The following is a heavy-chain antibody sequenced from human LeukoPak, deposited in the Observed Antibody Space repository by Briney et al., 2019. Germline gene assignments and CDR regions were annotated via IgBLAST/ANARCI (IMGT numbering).Heavy chain of an antibody. CDR1: GFTFSSYA. CDR3: AGDTPPGGDYYFDY. J-gene: IGHJ4*02. V-gene: IGHV3-30*07. D-gene: IGHD3-16*01. Sequence: GRSLRLSCAASGFTFSSYAMHWVRQAPDKGLEWVAVISYDGSNKYYADSVKGRFTISRDNSKNTLYLQMNSLRAEDTAVYYCAGDTPPGGDYYFDYWGQGTLVIVSS. CDR2: ISYDGSNK.